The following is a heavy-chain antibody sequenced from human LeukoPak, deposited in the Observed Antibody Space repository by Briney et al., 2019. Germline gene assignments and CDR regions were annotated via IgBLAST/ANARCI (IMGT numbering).Heavy chain of an antibody. J-gene: IGHJ5*02. D-gene: IGHD4-11*01. CDR2: MNPNSGNT. Sequence: ASVKVSCKASGYTFTSYDINLVRQATGQGLEWMGWMNPNSGNTGYAQKFQGRVTITRNTSISTAYMELSSLRSEDTAVYYCARGPDYSNYDRNNWFDPWGQGTLVTVSS. CDR3: ARGPDYSNYDRNNWFDP. V-gene: IGHV1-8*03. CDR1: GYTFTSYD.